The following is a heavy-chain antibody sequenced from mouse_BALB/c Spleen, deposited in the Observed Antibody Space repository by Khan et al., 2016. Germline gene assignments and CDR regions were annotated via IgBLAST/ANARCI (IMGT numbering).Heavy chain of an antibody. J-gene: IGHJ2*01. CDR3: ASSGYGYDY. CDR2: IYPGDGDT. Sequence: QVQLQQSGAELVRPGSSVKISCKASGYAFSIYWMNCVKQRPGQGPEWIGQIYPGDGDTDYNGKFKDKATLTADNSSSTAFMPRSSLTSEDSALYLWASSGYGYDYWGQGTTLTVSS. D-gene: IGHD2-14*01. CDR1: GYAFSIYW. V-gene: IGHV1-80*01.